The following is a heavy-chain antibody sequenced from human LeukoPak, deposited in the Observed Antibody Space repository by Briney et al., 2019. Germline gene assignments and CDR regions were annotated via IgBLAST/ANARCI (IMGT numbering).Heavy chain of an antibody. J-gene: IGHJ6*02. V-gene: IGHV3-48*02. Sequence: PGGSLRLSCAASGFTFRTYSMNWVRQAPGKGLEWVSYISSSSSSTIHYADSVRGRFTISRDNAKNSLYLQINSPRDEDTAVYYCARAFYGDYGMDVWGQGTTVTVSS. CDR3: ARAFYGDYGMDV. CDR1: GFTFRTYS. CDR2: ISSSSSSTI. D-gene: IGHD4-17*01.